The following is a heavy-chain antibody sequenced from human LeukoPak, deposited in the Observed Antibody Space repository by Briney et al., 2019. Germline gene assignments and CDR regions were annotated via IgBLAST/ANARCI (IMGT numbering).Heavy chain of an antibody. Sequence: GGSLRLSCAVSGFTFSSYAMHWVRQAPGKGLEYVSAISSNGGSTYYADSVKGRFTISRDNSKNTLYLQMGSLRAEDMAVYYCATYPPHFDYWGQGTLVTVSS. V-gene: IGHV3-64*02. D-gene: IGHD2-2*01. CDR3: ATYPPHFDY. CDR2: ISSNGGST. J-gene: IGHJ4*02. CDR1: GFTFSSYA.